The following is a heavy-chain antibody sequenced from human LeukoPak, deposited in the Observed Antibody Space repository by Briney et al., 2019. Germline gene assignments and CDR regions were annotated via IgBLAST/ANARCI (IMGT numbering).Heavy chain of an antibody. CDR1: GFTFSVYW. Sequence: GGSLRLSCAASGFTFSVYWMSWVRQAPGKGLEWVANIKQDGSERYYVDSVKGRFTISRDNAKNSLYLQMNSLRAEDTAVYYCARGTYDFDYWGQGTLVTVSS. V-gene: IGHV3-7*03. D-gene: IGHD2-8*01. CDR2: IKQDGSER. J-gene: IGHJ4*02. CDR3: ARGTYDFDY.